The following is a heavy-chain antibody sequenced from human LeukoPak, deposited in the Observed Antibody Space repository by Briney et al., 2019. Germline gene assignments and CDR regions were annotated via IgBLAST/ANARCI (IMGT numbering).Heavy chain of an antibody. CDR3: AREGMAVRGLFDC. Sequence: GGSLRLSCAASGFTFDDYAMSWVRQAPGKGLEWVSGINWNGGSTVYADSVKGRFTISRDNPKNSLYLQMNSLRAEDTAFYYCAREGMAVRGLFDCWGQGTLVTVSS. D-gene: IGHD6-19*01. CDR1: GFTFDDYA. V-gene: IGHV3-20*04. CDR2: INWNGGST. J-gene: IGHJ4*02.